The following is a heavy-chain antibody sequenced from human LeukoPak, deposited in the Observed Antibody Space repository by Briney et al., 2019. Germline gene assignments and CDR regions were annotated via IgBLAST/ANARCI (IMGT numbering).Heavy chain of an antibody. CDR1: GFTFGGYS. J-gene: IGHJ6*03. V-gene: IGHV3-48*01. CDR3: ARDEVDTAMVPYYYYYYMDV. D-gene: IGHD5-18*01. Sequence: GGSLRLSCAASGFTFGGYSMNWVRQAPGKGLEWVSYISSSSSTIFYADSVKGRFTISRDNAKNSLYLQMNSLRAEDTAVYYCARDEVDTAMVPYYYYYYMDVWGKGTTVTVSS. CDR2: ISSSSSTI.